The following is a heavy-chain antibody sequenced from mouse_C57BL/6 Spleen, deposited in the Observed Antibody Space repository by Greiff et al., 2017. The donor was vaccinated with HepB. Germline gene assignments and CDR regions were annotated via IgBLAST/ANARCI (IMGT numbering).Heavy chain of an antibody. D-gene: IGHD4-1*01. CDR1: GYTFTDHT. V-gene: IGHV1-78*01. J-gene: IGHJ2*01. CDR2: IYPRDGST. Sequence: VQLQQSDAELVKPGASVKISCKVSGYTFTDHTIHWMKQRPEQGLEWIGYIYPRDGSTKYNEKFKGKATWTADKSSSTAYRQLNSLTSEESAVYFCAREGYWDTSFDYWGQGTTLPVSS. CDR3: AREGYWDTSFDY.